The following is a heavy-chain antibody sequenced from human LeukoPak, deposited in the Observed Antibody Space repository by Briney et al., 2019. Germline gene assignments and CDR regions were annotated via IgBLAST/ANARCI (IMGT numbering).Heavy chain of an antibody. CDR1: GFTFSNYW. J-gene: IGHJ4*02. CDR2: ISSSGSTI. D-gene: IGHD4-23*01. CDR3: ARDYGGSSPFDY. V-gene: IGHV3-48*04. Sequence: TGGSLRLSCAASGFTFSNYWMHWVRQAPGKGLEWVSYISSSGSTIYYADSVKGRFTISRDNAKNSLYLQMNSLRAEDTAVYYCARDYGGSSPFDYWGQGTLVTVSS.